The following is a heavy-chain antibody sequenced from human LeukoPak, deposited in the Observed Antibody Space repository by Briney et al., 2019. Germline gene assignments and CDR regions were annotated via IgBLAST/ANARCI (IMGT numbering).Heavy chain of an antibody. Sequence: ASVMVSCKASGYTFTGYYMHWVRQAPGQGLEWMGWINPNSGGTNYAQKFQGRVTMTRDTSISTAYMELSRLRSDDTAVYYCARTYYYGSGMGFDPRGQGTLVTVSS. V-gene: IGHV1-2*02. CDR2: INPNSGGT. J-gene: IGHJ5*02. D-gene: IGHD3-10*01. CDR3: ARTYYYGSGMGFDP. CDR1: GYTFTGYY.